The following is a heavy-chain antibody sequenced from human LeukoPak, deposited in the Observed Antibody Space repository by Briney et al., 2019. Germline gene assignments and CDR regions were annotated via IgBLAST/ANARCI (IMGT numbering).Heavy chain of an antibody. CDR1: GYIFSNYG. CDR3: ATGHWNLGY. CDR2: FDPEDGET. Sequence: GASVKVSCKASGYIFSNYGISWVRQAPGQGLEWMGGFDPEDGETIYAQKFQGRVTMTEDTSTDTAYMELSSLRSEDTAVYYCATGHWNLGYWGQGTLVTVSS. D-gene: IGHD1-1*01. V-gene: IGHV1-24*01. J-gene: IGHJ4*02.